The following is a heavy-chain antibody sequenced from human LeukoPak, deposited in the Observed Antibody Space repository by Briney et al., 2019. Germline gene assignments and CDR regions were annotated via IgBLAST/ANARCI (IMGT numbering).Heavy chain of an antibody. Sequence: ASVKVSCKASGYTFTSYYMHWVRQAPGQGLEWMGIINPSGGSTSYAQKFQGRITMTRDTSTSTVYMELSSLRSDDTAVYYCARVSGSYWWFDSWGQGTLVTVSS. CDR2: INPSGGST. V-gene: IGHV1-46*01. D-gene: IGHD1-26*01. CDR1: GYTFTSYY. J-gene: IGHJ5*01. CDR3: ARVSGSYWWFDS.